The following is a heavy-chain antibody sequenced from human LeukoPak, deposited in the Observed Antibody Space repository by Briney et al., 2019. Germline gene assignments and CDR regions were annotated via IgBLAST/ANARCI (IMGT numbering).Heavy chain of an antibody. V-gene: IGHV4-4*07. Sequence: PSETLSLTCTVSGGSISSYYWSWIRQPAGKGLEWIGRIYTSGSTNYNPSLKSRVTMSVDTSKNQFSLKLSSVTAADTAVYYCARLRGMEYYYGSGSYAYFDYWGQGTLVTVSS. CDR3: ARLRGMEYYYGSGSYAYFDY. J-gene: IGHJ4*02. CDR2: IYTSGST. CDR1: GGSISSYY. D-gene: IGHD3-10*01.